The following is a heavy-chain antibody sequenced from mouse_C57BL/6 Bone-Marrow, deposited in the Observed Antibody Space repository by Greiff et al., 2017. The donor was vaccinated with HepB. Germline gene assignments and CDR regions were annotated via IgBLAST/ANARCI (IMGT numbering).Heavy chain of an antibody. J-gene: IGHJ4*01. CDR1: GYNFTTYS. D-gene: IGHD1-1*01. CDR3: AGLTTVVAYYAMDY. V-gene: IGHV1-47*01. Sequence: QVQLKQSGAELVKPGASVKMSCKASGYNFTTYSIEWMKQTNGKSLEWIGNFNPYNDDTKYNAKFKGKATLTVEKSSSTVYLEFSRLTSDDSAVYYGAGLTTVVAYYAMDYWGQGTSVTVSS. CDR2: FNPYNDDT.